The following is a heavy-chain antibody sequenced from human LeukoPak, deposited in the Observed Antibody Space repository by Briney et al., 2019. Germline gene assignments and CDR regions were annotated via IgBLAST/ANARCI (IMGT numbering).Heavy chain of an antibody. CDR2: IWYDGSNK. CDR1: GFTFSSYG. V-gene: IGHV3-33*01. D-gene: IGHD3-9*01. CDR3: ARPQGPYYDILTGSDWFDP. Sequence: GGSLRLSCAASGFTFSSYGMHWVRQAPGEGLEWVAVIWYDGSNKYYADSVKGRFTISRDNSKNTLYLQMNSLRAEDTAVYYCARPQGPYYDILTGSDWFDPWGQGTLVTVSS. J-gene: IGHJ5*02.